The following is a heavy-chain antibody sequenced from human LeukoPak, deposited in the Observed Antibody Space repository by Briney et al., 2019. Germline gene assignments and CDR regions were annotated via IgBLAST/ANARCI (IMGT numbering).Heavy chain of an antibody. CDR3: ARDEAAAGTTYPDY. Sequence: GGSLRLSCAASGFTVSSNYMSWVRQAPGKGLEWVSVIYSGGSTYYADSVKCRFTISRDNSKNTLYLQMNSLRAEDTAVYYCARDEAAAGTTYPDYWGQGTLVTVSS. CDR2: IYSGGST. V-gene: IGHV3-53*01. CDR1: GFTVSSNY. J-gene: IGHJ4*02. D-gene: IGHD6-13*01.